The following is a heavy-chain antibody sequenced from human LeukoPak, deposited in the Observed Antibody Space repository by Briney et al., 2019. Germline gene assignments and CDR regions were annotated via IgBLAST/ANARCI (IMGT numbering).Heavy chain of an antibody. CDR1: GFTFSNYG. CDR2: IHYDGSNK. V-gene: IGHV3-30*02. CDR3: AKYVGNFDY. J-gene: IGHJ4*02. D-gene: IGHD3-10*02. Sequence: PGGSLRLSCAASGFTFSNYGMHWVHQAPGKGLDWVAFIHYDGSNKYYADSVKGRFTISRDDSKNTLYLQMNSLRAEDTAVYYCAKYVGNFDYWGQGTLVTVSS.